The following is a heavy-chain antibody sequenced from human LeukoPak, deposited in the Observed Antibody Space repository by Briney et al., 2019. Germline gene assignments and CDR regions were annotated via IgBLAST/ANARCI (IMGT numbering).Heavy chain of an antibody. V-gene: IGHV3-7*01. D-gene: IGHD6-19*01. CDR3: ARDPLSSGWPMSSFDY. J-gene: IGHJ4*02. CDR1: GFTFSSYW. Sequence: GGSLRLSCAASGFTFSSYWMSWVRQAPGKGLEWVANIKQDGSEKYYVDSVKGRFTISRDNAKNSLYLQMNSLRAEDTAVYYCARDPLSSGWPMSSFDYWGQGTLVTVSS. CDR2: IKQDGSEK.